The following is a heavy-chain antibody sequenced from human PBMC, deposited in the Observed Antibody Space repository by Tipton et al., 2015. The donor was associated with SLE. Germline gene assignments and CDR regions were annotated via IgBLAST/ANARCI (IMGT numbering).Heavy chain of an antibody. CDR2: IHYSGST. CDR3: ARLPLASQDSSGYYYSPRFDF. D-gene: IGHD3-22*01. CDR1: GGSISSYY. Sequence: TLSLTCTVSGGSISSYYWSWIRQPPGKGLEWIGTIHYSGSTNYSPSLKSRVTIYIDTSENQFSLRLNSVTAADTAVYYCARLPLASQDSSGYYYSPRFDFWGQGTLVIVSS. V-gene: IGHV4-59*08. J-gene: IGHJ4*02.